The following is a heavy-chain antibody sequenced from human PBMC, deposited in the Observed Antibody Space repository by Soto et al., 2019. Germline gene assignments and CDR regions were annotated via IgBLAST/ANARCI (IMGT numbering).Heavy chain of an antibody. CDR2: INAGNGKT. CDR1: GYTFTDYA. V-gene: IGHV1-3*01. J-gene: IGHJ4*02. CDR3: ARGRWTQTTADYYLDY. D-gene: IGHD1-1*01. Sequence: EASVKVSCKASGYTFTDYAMHWVRQAPGQRLEWMGWINAGNGKTKYSQNFQGRVTITRDTSASTTYMELSSLRSEDTAVHYCARGRWTQTTADYYLDYWGQGTLVTVSS.